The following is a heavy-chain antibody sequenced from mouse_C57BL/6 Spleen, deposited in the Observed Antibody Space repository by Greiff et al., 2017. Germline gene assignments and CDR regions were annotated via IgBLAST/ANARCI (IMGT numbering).Heavy chain of an antibody. CDR1: GFTFSSYA. J-gene: IGHJ3*01. D-gene: IGHD1-1*01. V-gene: IGHV5-4*01. CDR2: ISAGGSYT. CDR3: ARGDYCGSSSAWFAY. Sequence: EVQLVESGGGLVKPGGSLKISCAASGFTFSSYAMSWVRQTPEKRLEWVATISAGGSYTYYPDNVKGRFTISRDNAKNNLYLQMSQLKSEDTAMYYCARGDYCGSSSAWFAYWGQGTLVTVSA.